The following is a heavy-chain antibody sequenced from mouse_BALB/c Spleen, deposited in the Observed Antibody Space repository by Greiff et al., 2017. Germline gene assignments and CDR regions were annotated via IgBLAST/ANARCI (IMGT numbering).Heavy chain of an antibody. CDR1: GFTFSSFG. J-gene: IGHJ4*01. V-gene: IGHV5-17*02. CDR3: ARYDYDYAMDY. Sequence: EVKLMESGGGLVQPGGSRKLSCAASGFTFSSFGMHWVRQAPEKGLEWVAYISSGSSTIYYADTVKGRFTISRDNPKNTLFLQMTSLRSEDTAMYYCARYDYDYAMDYWGQGTSVTVSS. D-gene: IGHD2-4*01. CDR2: ISSGSSTI.